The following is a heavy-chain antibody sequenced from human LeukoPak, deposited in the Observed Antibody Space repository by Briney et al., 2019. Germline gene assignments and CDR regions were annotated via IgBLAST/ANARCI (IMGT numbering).Heavy chain of an antibody. Sequence: PSGTLSLTCAVSGASISSNNWWWSWVRQPPGKGLEWIGEIYHSGSTNYNPSLKSRVTMSVDTSKNQFSLKLNSVTAADTAVYYCARYRAVTTGYFDYWGQGTLVTVSS. CDR2: IYHSGST. CDR1: GASISSNNW. V-gene: IGHV4-4*02. J-gene: IGHJ4*02. D-gene: IGHD4-17*01. CDR3: ARYRAVTTGYFDY.